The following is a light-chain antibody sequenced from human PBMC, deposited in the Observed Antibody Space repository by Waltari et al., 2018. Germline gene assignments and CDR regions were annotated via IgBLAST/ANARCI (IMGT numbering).Light chain of an antibody. Sequence: QTVVTQEPSLSVSRGGTVTLTCGFTPASVLTSDYPSWYQQTPAQAPRTLIYNTDTRSSGVPDRFSGSILGSKAALTIAGAQADDESDYYCVLYMNGGIWVFGGGTKLTVL. CDR2: NTD. J-gene: IGLJ3*02. V-gene: IGLV8-61*01. CDR1: PASVLTSDY. CDR3: VLYMNGGIWV.